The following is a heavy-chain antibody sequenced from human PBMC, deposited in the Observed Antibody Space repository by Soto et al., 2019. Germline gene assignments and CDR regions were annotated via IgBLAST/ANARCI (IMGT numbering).Heavy chain of an antibody. Sequence: SETLSLTCAVSGYSISSGYYWGWIRQPPGKGLEWIGSIYHSGSTYYNPSLKSRVTISVDTSKNQFSLRLSSVTAADTAVYYCASAPRAGIFDYWGQGTLVTVSS. V-gene: IGHV4-38-2*01. CDR1: GYSISSGYY. J-gene: IGHJ4*02. CDR2: IYHSGST. CDR3: ASAPRAGIFDY. D-gene: IGHD1-26*01.